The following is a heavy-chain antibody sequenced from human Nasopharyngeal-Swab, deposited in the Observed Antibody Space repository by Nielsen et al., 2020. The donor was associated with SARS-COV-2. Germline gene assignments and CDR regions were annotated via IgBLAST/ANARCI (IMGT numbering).Heavy chain of an antibody. Sequence: WIRQPPGKGLEWIGYIYYSGSTYYNPSLKSRVTISVDTSKNQFSLKLSSVTAADTAVYYCARARSYGSGRNPKGGGNFDYWGQGTLVTVS. CDR2: IYYSGST. V-gene: IGHV4-30-4*01. D-gene: IGHD3-10*01. CDR3: ARARSYGSGRNPKGGGNFDY. J-gene: IGHJ4*02.